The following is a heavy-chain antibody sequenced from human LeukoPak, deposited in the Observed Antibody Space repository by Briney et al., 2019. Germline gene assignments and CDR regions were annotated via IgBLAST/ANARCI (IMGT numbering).Heavy chain of an antibody. J-gene: IGHJ4*02. D-gene: IGHD6-13*01. V-gene: IGHV4-34*01. CDR2: INHSGST. CDR3: ARGPGIAAALDY. Sequence: SETLSLTCAVYGGSFGGYYWSWIRQPPGKGLEWIGEINHSGSTNYNPSLKSRVTISVDTSKNQFSLKLSSVTAADTAVYYCARGPGIAAALDYWGQGTLVTVSS. CDR1: GGSFGGYY.